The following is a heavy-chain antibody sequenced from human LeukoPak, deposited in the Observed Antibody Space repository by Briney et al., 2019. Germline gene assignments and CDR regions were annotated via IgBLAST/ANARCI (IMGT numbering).Heavy chain of an antibody. CDR1: GFSFSSYA. Sequence: PGGSLRLSCAAPGFSFSSYAMSWVRQAPGKGLEWVSGSSASGGRTYYADSVKGRFTISRDNSKNTLYLQMNSLRAEDTAIYYCAKDIEGGGSSGYYHYGMDVWGQGTTVTVSS. CDR3: AKDIEGGGSSGYYHYGMDV. J-gene: IGHJ6*02. D-gene: IGHD3-22*01. V-gene: IGHV3-23*01. CDR2: SSASGGRT.